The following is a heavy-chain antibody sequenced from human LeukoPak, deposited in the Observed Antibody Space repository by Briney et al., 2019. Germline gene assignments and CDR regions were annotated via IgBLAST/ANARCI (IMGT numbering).Heavy chain of an antibody. CDR2: INPSGGST. CDR3: ARSTTGTTFDY. Sequence: GASVKVSCKASGYTFTNYYIHWVRQAPGQGFEWMGVINPSGGSTSYTQEFQGRATMTRDTSTSTVYMELSSLRSEDTAVYYCARSTTGTTFDYWGQGTLVAVSS. J-gene: IGHJ4*02. V-gene: IGHV1-46*01. D-gene: IGHD1-1*01. CDR1: GYTFTNYY.